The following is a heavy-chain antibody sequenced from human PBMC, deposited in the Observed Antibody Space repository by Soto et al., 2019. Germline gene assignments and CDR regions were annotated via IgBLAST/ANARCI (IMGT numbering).Heavy chain of an antibody. D-gene: IGHD3-22*01. CDR1: GGTFGSDP. CDR2: IIPIFGTT. J-gene: IGHJ5*02. Sequence: SVNGSWKCAGGTFGSDPITWVREAPGQGLEWVGRIIPIFGTTNYAQNLQGRVTISADKSTLTSYMELHSLTSDDTALYYCARDRTDSGYYTNWLDPWGQGTQLTVSS. CDR3: ARDRTDSGYYTNWLDP. V-gene: IGHV1-69*06.